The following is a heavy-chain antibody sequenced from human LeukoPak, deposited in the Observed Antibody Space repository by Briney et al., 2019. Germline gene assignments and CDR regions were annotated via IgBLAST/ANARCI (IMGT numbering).Heavy chain of an antibody. J-gene: IGHJ3*02. CDR2: TNPGGNT. V-gene: IGHV4-38-2*02. CDR1: GYSISSGYY. D-gene: IGHD6-19*01. Sequence: PSETLSLTCTVSGYSISSGYYWGWIRQPPGKGLEWIGETNPGGNTNYNPSLKSRVTISVDTSRNQISLKVYSVTAADTAVYYCARPKAGYSSTDAFDIWGQGTEVTVSS. CDR3: ARPKAGYSSTDAFDI.